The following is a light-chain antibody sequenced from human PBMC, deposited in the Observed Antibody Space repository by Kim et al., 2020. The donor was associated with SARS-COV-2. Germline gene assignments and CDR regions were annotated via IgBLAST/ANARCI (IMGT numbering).Light chain of an antibody. V-gene: IGLV1-44*01. CDR3: AAWDDSLNAWV. J-gene: IGLJ3*02. CDR1: SSNSGRNT. CDR2: TDN. Sequence: GQRVTISCSGSSSNSGRNTVNWYQQVPGTAPKLLIHTDNQRPSGVPDRFSGSNSGTSASLAISGLQAEDEGNYYCAAWDDSLNAWVFGGGTKLTVL.